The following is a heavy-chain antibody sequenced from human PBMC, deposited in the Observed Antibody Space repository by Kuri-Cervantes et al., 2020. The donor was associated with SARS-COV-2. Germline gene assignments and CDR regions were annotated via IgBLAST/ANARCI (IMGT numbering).Heavy chain of an antibody. J-gene: IGHJ5*02. CDR3: ARVGPVVPAAMDWFDP. D-gene: IGHD2-2*01. CDR2: ISAYNGNT. CDR1: GYTFTSYG. Sequence: ASVKVSCKASGYTFTSYGISWVRQAPGQGLEWMGWISAYNGNTNYAQKLQGRVTMTTDTSTSTAYMELRSLRSDDTAVYYCARVGPVVPAAMDWFDPWGQGTRVTGYS. V-gene: IGHV1-18*01.